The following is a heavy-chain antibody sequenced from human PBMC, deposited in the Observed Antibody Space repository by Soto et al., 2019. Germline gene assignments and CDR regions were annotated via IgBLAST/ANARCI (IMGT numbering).Heavy chain of an antibody. J-gene: IGHJ5*02. CDR1: GGSFSGYY. V-gene: IGHV4-34*01. CDR2: INHSGST. D-gene: IGHD3-3*01. Sequence: SETLSLTCAVYGGSFSGYYWSWIRQPPGKGLEWIREINHSGSTNYNPSLKSRVTISVDTSKNQFSLKLSSVTAADTAMYYCVSEGDFWSGYYKRSWFDTWGQGSLVAVSS. CDR3: VSEGDFWSGYYKRSWFDT.